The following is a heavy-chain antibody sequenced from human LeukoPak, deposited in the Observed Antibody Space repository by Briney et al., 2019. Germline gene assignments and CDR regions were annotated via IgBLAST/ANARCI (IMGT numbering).Heavy chain of an antibody. Sequence: GGSLRLSCAASGFTFSSNEMNWVRQAPGKGLEWVSYISSSSSTIYYAGSVQGRFTISRDDAKNSLLLQMNSLRDEDTAVYFCARVRSGPYFDYWGQGTLVTVSS. CDR3: ARVRSGPYFDY. CDR1: GFTFSSNE. CDR2: ISSSSSTI. V-gene: IGHV3-48*02. D-gene: IGHD3-10*01. J-gene: IGHJ4*02.